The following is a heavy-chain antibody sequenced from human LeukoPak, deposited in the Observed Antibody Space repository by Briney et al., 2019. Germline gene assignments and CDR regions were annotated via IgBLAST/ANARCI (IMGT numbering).Heavy chain of an antibody. Sequence: GASVKVSCKASGYTFTSYGISWVRQAPGQGLEWMGWISAYNGNTNYAQKLQGRVTMTTDTSTSSAYMELRSLRSDDTAVYYCASEIQGYSYGYNSNWGQGTLVTVSS. CDR2: ISAYNGNT. V-gene: IGHV1-18*01. D-gene: IGHD5-18*01. CDR1: GYTFTSYG. CDR3: ASEIQGYSYGYNSN. J-gene: IGHJ4*02.